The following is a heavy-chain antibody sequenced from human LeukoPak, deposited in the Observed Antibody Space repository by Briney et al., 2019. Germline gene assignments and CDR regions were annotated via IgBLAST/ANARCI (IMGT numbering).Heavy chain of an antibody. Sequence: GSGPTLVKPTQTLTLTCTFSGFSLRSSGVGVGWIRQPPGKALEWLALIYWDDDKRYNPSLKNRLTITKDTSKNQVVLTMTNMDPVDTAAYYSAHTVWTRSGWRYYFDYWGQGTLVTVSA. CDR2: IYWDDDK. CDR3: AHTVWTRSGWRYYFDY. CDR1: GFSLRSSGVG. J-gene: IGHJ4*02. V-gene: IGHV2-5*02. D-gene: IGHD6-19*01.